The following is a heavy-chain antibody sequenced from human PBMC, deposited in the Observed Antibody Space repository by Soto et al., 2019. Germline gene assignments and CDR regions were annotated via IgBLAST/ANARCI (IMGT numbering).Heavy chain of an antibody. V-gene: IGHV1-3*01. CDR3: ARDDEYDDNGLDY. CDR1: GYTFTNFA. Sequence: GASVKVSCKASGYTFTNFAMHWVRQAPGQRLEWMGWINAGNGYTKYSQKLQGRVTMTTDTSTSTAYMELRSLRSDDTAIYYCARDDEYDDNGLDYWGQGTLVTVSS. D-gene: IGHD1-1*01. CDR2: INAGNGYT. J-gene: IGHJ4*02.